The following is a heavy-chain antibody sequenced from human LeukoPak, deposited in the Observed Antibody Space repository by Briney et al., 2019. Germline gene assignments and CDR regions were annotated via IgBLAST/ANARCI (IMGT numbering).Heavy chain of an antibody. CDR1: GGSISSHY. J-gene: IGHJ6*03. CDR3: AISSYYYYYYMDV. CDR2: IYYSGST. Sequence: SETLSLTCTVSGGSISSHYWSWTRQPPGKGLEWIGYIYYSGSTNYNPSLKSRVTISVDTSKNQFSLKLSSVTAADTAVYYCAISSYYYYYYMDVWGKGTTVTVSS. V-gene: IGHV4-59*11.